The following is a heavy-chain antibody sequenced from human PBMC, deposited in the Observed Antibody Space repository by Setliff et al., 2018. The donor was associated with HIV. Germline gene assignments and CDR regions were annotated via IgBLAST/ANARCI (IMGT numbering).Heavy chain of an antibody. CDR1: GYTFTSYY. J-gene: IGHJ5*02. CDR2: INPSGST. CDR3: VRDLPGPAISSGWMKNLFDP. V-gene: IGHV1-46*01. D-gene: IGHD6-19*01. Sequence: GASVKVSCKASGYTFTSYYMHWVRQAPGQGLEWMAVINPSGSTTYSQNFQGRITVTRDTSTNTVYMDLSSLTSEDTAIYYCVRDLPGPAISSGWMKNLFDPWGQGTLVTVS.